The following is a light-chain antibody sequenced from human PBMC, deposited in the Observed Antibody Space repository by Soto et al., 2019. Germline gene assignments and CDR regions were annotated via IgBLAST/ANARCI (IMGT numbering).Light chain of an antibody. J-gene: IGKJ3*01. CDR1: QSVLYSSNNKNY. CDR2: WAS. CDR3: QQYYSTPFT. V-gene: IGKV4-1*01. Sequence: DIVMTQSPDSLAVSLGERATINCKSSQSVLYSSNNKNYLAWYQQKLGQPPKLLIYWASTRESGVPDRFSGSGSGTDFTLTISSLQAEDVAVYYCQQYYSTPFTFDPGNKVDIK.